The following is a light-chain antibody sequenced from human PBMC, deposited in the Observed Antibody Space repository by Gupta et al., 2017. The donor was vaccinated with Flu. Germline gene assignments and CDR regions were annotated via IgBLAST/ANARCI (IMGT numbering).Light chain of an antibody. CDR3: FSYAGSRSPWV. Sequence: QSALTQPRSVSGSPGQPVTISCTGTSSDVGYYNYVSWYQQHPGKAPKVMIYDVSKRPSGVPDRFSGSKFGNTASLTISGLQAEDEADYYCFSYAGSRSPWVFGGGTKLTVL. CDR2: DVS. V-gene: IGLV2-11*01. J-gene: IGLJ3*02. CDR1: SSDVGYYNY.